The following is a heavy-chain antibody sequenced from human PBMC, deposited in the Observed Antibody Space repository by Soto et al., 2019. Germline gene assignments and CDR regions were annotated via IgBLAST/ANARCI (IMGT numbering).Heavy chain of an antibody. V-gene: IGHV3-15*01. D-gene: IGHD6-13*01. CDR2: IKSKTDGGTT. CDR1: GFTFSNAW. Sequence: GGSLRLSCAASGFTFSNAWMSWVRQAPGKGLEWVGRIKSKTDGGTTDYAAPVKGRFTISRDDSKNTLYLQMNSLKTEDTAVYYCTPGAGYSSSWYEFYYYMDVWGKGTTVTVSS. J-gene: IGHJ6*03. CDR3: TPGAGYSSSWYEFYYYMDV.